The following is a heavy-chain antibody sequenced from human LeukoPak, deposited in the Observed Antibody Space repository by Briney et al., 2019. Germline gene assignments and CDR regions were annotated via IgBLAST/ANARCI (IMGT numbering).Heavy chain of an antibody. CDR3: ASPLSRDAYNWYFDY. J-gene: IGHJ4*02. CDR2: IYSGGST. V-gene: IGHV3-66*01. D-gene: IGHD5-24*01. Sequence: GGSLRLSCAASGFTVSGNYMSWVRQAPGKGLEWVSVIYSGGSTNYADSVKGRFTISRDNAKNTLYLQMNSLRAEDTAVYYCASPLSRDAYNWYFDYWGQGTLVTVSS. CDR1: GFTVSGNY.